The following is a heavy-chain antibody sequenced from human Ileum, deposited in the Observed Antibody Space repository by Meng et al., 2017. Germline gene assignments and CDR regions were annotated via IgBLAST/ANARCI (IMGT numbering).Heavy chain of an antibody. J-gene: IGHJ4*02. Sequence: GESLKISCAASGFAFSNYAMSWVRQAPGKGLEWVSSIGDSGGTTYYADSVKGRFTISRDNSKNTLFLQMHSLRADDTAVYYCGKYFVVPGRGLIRNLDSWGQGTLVTVSS. CDR1: GFAFSNYA. D-gene: IGHD3-10*01. CDR3: GKYFVVPGRGLIRNLDS. CDR2: IGDSGGTT. V-gene: IGHV3-23*01.